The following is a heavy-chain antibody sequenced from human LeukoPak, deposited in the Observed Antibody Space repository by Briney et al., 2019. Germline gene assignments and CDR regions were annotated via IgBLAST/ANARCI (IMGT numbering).Heavy chain of an antibody. J-gene: IGHJ3*02. CDR2: IYYSGST. CDR3: ASFDWLLSTAFDI. CDR1: GGSISSYY. V-gene: IGHV4-59*01. D-gene: IGHD3-9*01. Sequence: TSETLSLTCTVSGGSISSYYWSWIRQPPGKGLEWIGYIYYSGSTNYNPSLKSRVTISVDTSKNQFSLKLSSVTAADTAVYYCASFDWLLSTAFDIWGQGTMVTASS.